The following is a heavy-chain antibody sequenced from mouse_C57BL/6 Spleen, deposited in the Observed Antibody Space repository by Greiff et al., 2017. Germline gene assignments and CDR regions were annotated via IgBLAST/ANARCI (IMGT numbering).Heavy chain of an antibody. J-gene: IGHJ4*01. V-gene: IGHV2-5*01. Sequence: VQLQESGPGLVQPSQSLSITCTVSGFSLTSYGVHWVRQSPGKGLEWLGVIWRGGSTDYNAAFMSRLSITKDNSKSQVFFKMNSLQADDTAIYYCAKEDFYYGSSYAMDYWGQGTSVTVSS. CDR3: AKEDFYYGSSYAMDY. CDR1: GFSLTSYG. D-gene: IGHD1-1*01. CDR2: IWRGGST.